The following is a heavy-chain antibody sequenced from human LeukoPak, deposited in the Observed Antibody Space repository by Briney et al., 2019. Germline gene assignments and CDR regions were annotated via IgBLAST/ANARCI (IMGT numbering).Heavy chain of an antibody. CDR2: ISYDGSNK. D-gene: IGHD2-2*01. V-gene: IGHV3-30-3*01. CDR3: ARWASSTANSLWNRYYYGMDV. Sequence: PGGSLRLSCAASGFTFSSYAMSWVRQAPGKGLEWVAVISYDGSNKYYADSVKGRFTISRDNSKNTLYLQMNSLRAEDTAVYYCARWASSTANSLWNRYYYGMDVWGQGTTVTVSS. CDR1: GFTFSSYA. J-gene: IGHJ6*02.